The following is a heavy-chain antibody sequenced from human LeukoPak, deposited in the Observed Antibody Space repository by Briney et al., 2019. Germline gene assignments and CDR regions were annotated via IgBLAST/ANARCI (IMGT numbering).Heavy chain of an antibody. CDR1: GGSVSSGSYY. CDR3: ARGYSSGQLDY. J-gene: IGHJ4*02. CDR2: IYYSGST. D-gene: IGHD6-19*01. Sequence: SETLSLTCTVSGGSVSSGSYYWSCIRQPPGKGLEWIGYIYYSGSTNYNPSLKSRVTISVDTSKNQFSLKLSSVTAADTAVYYCARGYSSGQLDYWGQGTLVTVSS. V-gene: IGHV4-61*01.